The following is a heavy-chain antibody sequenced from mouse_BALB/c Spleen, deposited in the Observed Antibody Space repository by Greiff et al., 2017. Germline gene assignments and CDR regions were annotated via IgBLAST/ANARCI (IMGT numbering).Heavy chain of an antibody. CDR3: ARVGGYYGSSKYFDV. J-gene: IGHJ1*01. D-gene: IGHD1-1*01. CDR2: IWAGGST. CDR1: GFSLTSYG. Sequence: QVQLKESGPGLVAPSQSLSITCTVSGFSLTSYGVHWVRQPPGKGLEWLGVIWAGGSTNYNSALMSRLSISKDNSKSQVFLKMNSLQTDDTAMYYCARVGGYYGSSKYFDVWGAGTTVTVSS. V-gene: IGHV2-9*02.